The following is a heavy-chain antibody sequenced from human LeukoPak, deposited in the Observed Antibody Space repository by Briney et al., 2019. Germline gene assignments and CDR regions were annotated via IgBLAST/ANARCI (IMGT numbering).Heavy chain of an antibody. V-gene: IGHV3-7*01. CDR2: IKQDGSEK. J-gene: IGHJ6*03. CDR1: GFTFSSYW. Sequence: PGRSLRLSCAASGFTFSSYWMSWVRQAPGKGLEWVANIKQDGSEKYYVDSVKGRFTISRDNAKNSLYLQMNSLRAEDTAVYYCARGDNSGPDYYYYMDVWGKGTTVTISS. CDR3: ARGDNSGPDYYYYMDV. D-gene: IGHD6-19*01.